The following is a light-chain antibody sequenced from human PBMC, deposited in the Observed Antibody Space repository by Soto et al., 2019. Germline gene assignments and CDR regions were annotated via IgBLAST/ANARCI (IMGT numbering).Light chain of an antibody. CDR1: QDISCF. Sequence: DVQMTQSPSAMSASVGDRVTITCRASQDISCFVAWFQQKPGKAPERLIYDTSSLQPGVPSRFSGSGSGTEFTLAISGLQPEDFATYYCLQHNNYPYTFGQGTKLEIK. CDR3: LQHNNYPYT. V-gene: IGKV1-17*03. CDR2: DTS. J-gene: IGKJ2*01.